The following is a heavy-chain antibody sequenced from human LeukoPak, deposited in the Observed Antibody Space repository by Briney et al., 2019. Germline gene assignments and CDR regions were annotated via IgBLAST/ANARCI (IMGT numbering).Heavy chain of an antibody. CDR1: GYTFTGYY. D-gene: IGHD2-8*01. J-gene: IGHJ4*02. V-gene: IGHV1-2*02. CDR3: ARYVMGLDF. CDR2: INPNSGGT. Sequence: ASVKVSCKASGYTFTGYYVHWVRQAPGEGLEWMGWINPNSGGTNYAQKFQGRVTMTRDTSISTAYMELSRLRSDDTAVYYCARYVMGLDFWGQGTLVTVSS.